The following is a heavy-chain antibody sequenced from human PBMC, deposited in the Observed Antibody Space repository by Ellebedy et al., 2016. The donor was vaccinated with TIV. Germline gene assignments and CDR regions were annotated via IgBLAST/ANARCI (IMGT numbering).Heavy chain of an antibody. CDR3: ARGLTGDRGGWGWYFDL. CDR1: GFTFSSYW. J-gene: IGHJ2*01. CDR2: IKQDGSDK. Sequence: PGGSLRLSCAASGFTFSSYWMSWVRQAPGKGLEWVANIKQDGSDKYYVDSVKGRFTISRDNAKNSLYLQMNSLRAEDTAVYYCARGLTGDRGGWGWYFDLWGRGTLVTVSS. D-gene: IGHD1-20*01. V-gene: IGHV3-7*03.